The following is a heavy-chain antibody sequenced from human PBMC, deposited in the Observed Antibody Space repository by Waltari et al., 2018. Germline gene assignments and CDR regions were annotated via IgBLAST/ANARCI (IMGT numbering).Heavy chain of an antibody. CDR2: IHYSGSS. D-gene: IGHD1-26*01. Sequence: QVQLQESGPGLVKPSETLSLTCTVSGGSPSTYYWRWVRQSPGKGLAWIGYIHYSGSSVYNPSLRSRVAISLDTPNNQFSLRLRSVTAADAAIYYCARADTSTSYFYYYMDVWGKGTTVTVSS. V-gene: IGHV4-59*01. J-gene: IGHJ6*03. CDR1: GGSPSTYY. CDR3: ARADTSTSYFYYYMDV.